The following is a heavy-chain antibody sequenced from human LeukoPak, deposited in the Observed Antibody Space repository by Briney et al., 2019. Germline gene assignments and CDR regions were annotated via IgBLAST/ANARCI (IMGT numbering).Heavy chain of an antibody. V-gene: IGHV4-38-2*02. Sequence: PSETLSLTCTVSGYSISSGYYWGWIRQPPGKGLEWIGSIYHSGSTYYKPSLRSRVTISVDTSKNQFSLKLSSVTVADTVVYYCARDSSSRSNFDYWGQGTLVTVSS. CDR2: IYHSGST. J-gene: IGHJ4*02. D-gene: IGHD6-6*01. CDR3: ARDSSSRSNFDY. CDR1: GYSISSGYY.